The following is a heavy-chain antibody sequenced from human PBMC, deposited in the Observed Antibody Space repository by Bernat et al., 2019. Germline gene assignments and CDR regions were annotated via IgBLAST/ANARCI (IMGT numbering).Heavy chain of an antibody. D-gene: IGHD4-23*01. V-gene: IGHV5-10-1*01. CDR2: IDPSDSYT. CDR1: GYSFTSYW. J-gene: IGHJ5*02. CDR3: AGQGNSLDWFDP. Sequence: EVQLVQSGAEVKKPGESLRISCKGSGYSFTSYWISWVRQMPGKGLEWMGRIDPSDSYTNYSPSFQGHITISADKTISTANLLWSSLKASDTAMYYCAGQGNSLDWFDPWGQGTLVTVSS.